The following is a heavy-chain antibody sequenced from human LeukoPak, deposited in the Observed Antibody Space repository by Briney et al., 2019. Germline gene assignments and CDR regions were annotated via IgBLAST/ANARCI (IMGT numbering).Heavy chain of an antibody. CDR1: GFTFSKAW. J-gene: IGHJ4*02. Sequence: PGGSLRLSCAASGFTFSKAWMSWVRQAPGKGLEWVGRIKSKTDGGTTDYAAPVKGRFTISRDDSKNTVYLQMNSLKTEDTAVYFCNTQGYCINGVCYGFDYWGQGTLVTVSS. CDR2: IKSKTDGGTT. D-gene: IGHD2-8*01. V-gene: IGHV3-15*01. CDR3: NTQGYCINGVCYGFDY.